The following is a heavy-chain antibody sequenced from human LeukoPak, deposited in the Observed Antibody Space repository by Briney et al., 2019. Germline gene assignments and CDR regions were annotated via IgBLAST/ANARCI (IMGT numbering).Heavy chain of an antibody. J-gene: IGHJ1*01. Sequence: GGSLRLSCAASGFTFSSYSMNWVRQAPGKGLEWVSVIYSGGSTYYADSVKGRFTISRDNSKNTLYLQMNSLRAEDTAVYYCASLFGELFQNWGQGTLVTVSS. D-gene: IGHD3-10*02. V-gene: IGHV3-53*01. CDR1: GFTFSSYS. CDR3: ASLFGELFQN. CDR2: IYSGGST.